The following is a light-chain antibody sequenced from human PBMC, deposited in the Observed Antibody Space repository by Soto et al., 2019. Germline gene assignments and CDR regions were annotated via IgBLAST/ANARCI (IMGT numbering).Light chain of an antibody. J-gene: IGKJ4*01. CDR1: QSVSSY. CDR2: DAS. CDR3: QQRSNWPPRLT. Sequence: VLTQSPATLSLSPGERVTLSCRASQSVSSYLAWYQQKPGQAPRLLIYDASNRATGIPARFSGSGSGTDFTLTISSLEPEDFAVYYCQQRSNWPPRLTFGGGTKVDIK. V-gene: IGKV3-11*01.